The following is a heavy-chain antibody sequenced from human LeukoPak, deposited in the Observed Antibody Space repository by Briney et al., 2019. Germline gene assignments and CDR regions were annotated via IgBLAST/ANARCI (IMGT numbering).Heavy chain of an antibody. V-gene: IGHV3-23*01. J-gene: IGHJ3*02. CDR2: ISGSGGST. D-gene: IGHD3-22*01. CDR1: GFTFSSYA. CDR3: AKGLRFSYYDSSGYYGAIGRYAFDI. Sequence: GGSLRLSWAASGFTFSSYAMSWVRQAPGKGLEWVSAISGSGGSTYYADSVKGRFTISRDNSKNTLYLQMNSLRAEDTAVYYCAKGLRFSYYDSSGYYGAIGRYAFDIWGQGTMVTVSS.